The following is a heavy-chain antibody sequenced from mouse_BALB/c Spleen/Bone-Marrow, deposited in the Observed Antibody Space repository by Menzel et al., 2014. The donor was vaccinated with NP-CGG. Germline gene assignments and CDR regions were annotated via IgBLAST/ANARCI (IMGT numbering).Heavy chain of an antibody. Sequence: VQLVESGAELVRPGSSVKISCKASGYAFSSYWMNWVKQRPGQGLEWIGQIYPGDGDTNYSGKFKGKATLTAGESSSTAYMQLSSLTSEDSAVYFCAFGNYDSDYWGQGTTLTVSS. D-gene: IGHD2-1*01. CDR3: AFGNYDSDY. J-gene: IGHJ2*01. V-gene: IGHV1-80*01. CDR1: GYAFSSYW. CDR2: IYPGDGDT.